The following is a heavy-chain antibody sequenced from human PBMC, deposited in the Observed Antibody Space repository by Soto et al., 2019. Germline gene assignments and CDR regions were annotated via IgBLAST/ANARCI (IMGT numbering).Heavy chain of an antibody. CDR1: GCSISSGGYY. CDR3: ARVQGGDERGYWFDP. Sequence: LSLTCTVSGCSISSGGYYWSWIRQHPGKGLEWIGYIYHSGSTYYNPSLKSRVTISVDTSKNQFSLKLSSVTAADTAVYYCARVQGGDERGYWFDPWGQGTLVIVAS. CDR2: IYHSGST. D-gene: IGHD2-21*02. V-gene: IGHV4-31*03. J-gene: IGHJ5*02.